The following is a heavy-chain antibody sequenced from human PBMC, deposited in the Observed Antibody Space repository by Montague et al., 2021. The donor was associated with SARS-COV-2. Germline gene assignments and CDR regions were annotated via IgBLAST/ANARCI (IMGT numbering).Heavy chain of an antibody. V-gene: IGHV3-48*03. Sequence: SLRLSCAASGFTFSSYEMNWVRQAPGKGLEWVSYISSSGSIIYYADSVKGRFTISRDNAKNSLYLQMNSLRAEDTAVYYCARGRGYDWNWGQGTLVTVSS. D-gene: IGHD5-12*01. J-gene: IGHJ4*02. CDR1: GFTFSSYE. CDR3: ARGRGYDWN. CDR2: ISSSGSII.